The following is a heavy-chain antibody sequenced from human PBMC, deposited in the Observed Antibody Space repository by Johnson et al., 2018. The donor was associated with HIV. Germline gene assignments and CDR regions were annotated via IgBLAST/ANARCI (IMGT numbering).Heavy chain of an antibody. CDR3: AKDDSPSGAFDI. Sequence: QMQLVESGGGVVQPGRSLRLSCAASGFTFSSYGMHWVRQAPGKGLEWVAVISYDGSNKYYADSVKGRFTISRDNSKNTLYLQMNSLRAEDTAVYYCAKDDSPSGAFDIWGQGTMVIVSS. CDR2: ISYDGSNK. V-gene: IGHV3-30*18. D-gene: IGHD3-10*01. CDR1: GFTFSSYG. J-gene: IGHJ3*02.